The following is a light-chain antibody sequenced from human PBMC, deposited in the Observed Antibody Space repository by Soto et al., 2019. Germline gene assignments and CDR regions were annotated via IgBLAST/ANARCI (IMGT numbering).Light chain of an antibody. CDR3: CSYAGSSTLYV. CDR2: EGS. Sequence: SALTQPASVSGPPGQSITISCTGTSSDVGSYNLVSWYQQHPGKAPKLMIYEGSKRPSGVSNRFSGSKSGNTASLTISGLQAEDEADYYCCSYAGSSTLYVFGTGTKVTVL. CDR1: SSDVGSYNL. J-gene: IGLJ1*01. V-gene: IGLV2-23*01.